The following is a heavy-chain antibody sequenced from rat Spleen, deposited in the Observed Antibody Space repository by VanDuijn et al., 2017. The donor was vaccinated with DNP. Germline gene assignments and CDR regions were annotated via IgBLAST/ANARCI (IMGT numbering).Heavy chain of an antibody. Sequence: EVQLVESRGGLVQPGRSLRLSCAASGFTFSSFPMAWVRQAPTTGLEWVATIGTSGDFTYYRDSVRGRFTISRDNAGNPLYLQMSSLRSDDTATYYCTRDPPTLAPFDYWGQGVMVTVSS. CDR2: IGTSGDFT. CDR3: TRDPPTLAPFDY. CDR1: GFTFSSFP. V-gene: IGHV5-46*01. D-gene: IGHD3-4*01. J-gene: IGHJ2*01.